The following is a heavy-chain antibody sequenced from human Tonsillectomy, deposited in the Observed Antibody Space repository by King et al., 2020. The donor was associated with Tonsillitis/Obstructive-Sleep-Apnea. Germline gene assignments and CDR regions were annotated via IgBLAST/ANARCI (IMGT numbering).Heavy chain of an antibody. V-gene: IGHV4-39*01. J-gene: IGHJ4*02. Sequence: VQLQESGPGLVKPSETLSLTCTVSGGSISSSSYYWGWIRQPPGKGLEWIGSIYYSGSTYYNPSLKSRVTISVYTSKNQFSLKLSSVTGADTAVYYCAGHSPAPFRYSSGWYPEDYWGQGTLVTVSS. D-gene: IGHD6-13*01. CDR2: IYYSGST. CDR3: AGHSPAPFRYSSGWYPEDY. CDR1: GGSISSSSYY.